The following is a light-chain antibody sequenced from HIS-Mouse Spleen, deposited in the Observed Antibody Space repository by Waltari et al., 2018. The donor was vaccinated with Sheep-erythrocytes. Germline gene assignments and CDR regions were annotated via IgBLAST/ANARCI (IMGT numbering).Light chain of an antibody. CDR3: QAWDSSTLV. CDR2: QDS. CDR1: KLGDKY. Sequence: SYELTQPPSVSVSPGQTARITCSGDKLGDKYACWYQQKPGQSPVLVIYQDSKRPSGIPERFSGSNSGNTATLTISGTQAMDEADYYCQAWDSSTLVFGGGTNLTVL. V-gene: IGLV3-1*01. J-gene: IGLJ2*01.